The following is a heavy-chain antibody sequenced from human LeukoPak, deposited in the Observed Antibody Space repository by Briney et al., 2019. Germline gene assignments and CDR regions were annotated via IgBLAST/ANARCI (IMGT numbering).Heavy chain of an antibody. D-gene: IGHD5-18*01. Sequence: GGSLRLSCAASGFTFSSYWMSWVRQAPGKGLEWVANIKQDGSEKYYVGSVKGRFTISRDNAKNSLYLQMNSLRTEDTAVYYCARDFTPDTAIGYWGQGTLVTVSS. J-gene: IGHJ4*02. CDR2: IKQDGSEK. V-gene: IGHV3-7*01. CDR1: GFTFSSYW. CDR3: ARDFTPDTAIGY.